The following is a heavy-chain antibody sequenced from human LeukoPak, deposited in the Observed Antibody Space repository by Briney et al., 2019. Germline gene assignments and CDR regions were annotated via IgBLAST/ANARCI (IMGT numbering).Heavy chain of an antibody. CDR3: ARYIAVAGTWFDY. V-gene: IGHV3-30*03. CDR1: GFTFSSYG. CDR2: ISYDGSNK. D-gene: IGHD6-19*01. Sequence: GGSLRLSCAASGFTFSSYGMHWVRQAPGKGLEWVAVISYDGSNKYYADSVKGRFTISRDNSKNTLYLQMNSLRAEDTAVYYCARYIAVAGTWFDYWGQGTLVTVSS. J-gene: IGHJ4*02.